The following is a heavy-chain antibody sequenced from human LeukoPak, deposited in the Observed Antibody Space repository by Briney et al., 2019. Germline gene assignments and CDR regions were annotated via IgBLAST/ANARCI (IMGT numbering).Heavy chain of an antibody. CDR1: GGSFSGYY. CDR3: ARILGYCSSTSCYRLGRWFDP. D-gene: IGHD2-2*01. CDR2: INHSGST. Sequence: PSETLSLTCAVYGGSFSGYYWSWIRQPPGKGLEWIGEINHSGSTNYNPSLKSRVTISVDTSKNQFSLKLSSVTAADTAVYYCARILGYCSSTSCYRLGRWFDPWGQGTLVTVSS. J-gene: IGHJ5*02. V-gene: IGHV4-34*01.